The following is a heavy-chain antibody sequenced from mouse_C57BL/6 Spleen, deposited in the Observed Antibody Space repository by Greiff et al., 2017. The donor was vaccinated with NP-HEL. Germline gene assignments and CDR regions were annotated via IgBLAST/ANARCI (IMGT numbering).Heavy chain of an antibody. CDR3: ARDGPAWFAY. D-gene: IGHD2-3*01. CDR2: ISSGSSTI. CDR1: GFTFSDYG. J-gene: IGHJ3*01. Sequence: VQLKESGGGLVKPGGSLKLSCAASGFTFSDYGMHWVRQAPEEGLEWVAYISSGSSTIYYADTVKGRFTISRDNAKNTLFLQMTSLRSEDTAMYYCARDGPAWFAYWGQGTLVTVSA. V-gene: IGHV5-17*01.